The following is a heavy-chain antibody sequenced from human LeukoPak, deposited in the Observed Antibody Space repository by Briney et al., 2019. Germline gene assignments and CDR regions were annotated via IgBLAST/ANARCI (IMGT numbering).Heavy chain of an antibody. CDR1: GFTFDDYA. Sequence: GGSLRLSCAASGFTFDDYAMHWVRHAPGKGLEWVSGISWNSGSIGYADSVKGRFTISRDNAKNSLYLQMNSLRAEDTALYYCAKDVGIGYYDSSGPRAFDIWGQGTMVTVSS. CDR3: AKDVGIGYYDSSGPRAFDI. CDR2: ISWNSGSI. J-gene: IGHJ3*02. V-gene: IGHV3-9*01. D-gene: IGHD3-22*01.